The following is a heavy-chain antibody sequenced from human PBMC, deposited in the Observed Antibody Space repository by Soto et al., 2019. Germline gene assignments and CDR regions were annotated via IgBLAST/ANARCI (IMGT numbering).Heavy chain of an antibody. V-gene: IGHV3-23*01. CDR1: GFTFSSYA. J-gene: IGHJ4*02. CDR3: AKTARITMIVVVIAAFDY. Sequence: GGSLRLSCAASGFTFSSYAMSWVRQAPGKGLEWVSAISGSGGSTYYADSVKGRFTISRDNSKNTLYLQMNSLRAEDTAVYYCAKTARITMIVVVIAAFDYWGQGTLVTVSS. D-gene: IGHD3-22*01. CDR2: ISGSGGST.